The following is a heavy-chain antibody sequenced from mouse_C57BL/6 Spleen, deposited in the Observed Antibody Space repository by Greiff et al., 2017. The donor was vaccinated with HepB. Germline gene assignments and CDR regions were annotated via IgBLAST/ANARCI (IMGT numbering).Heavy chain of an antibody. CDR1: GYTFTGYW. D-gene: IGHD1-1*01. CDR3: SRSYTTVVDGYFDV. V-gene: IGHV1-9*01. Sequence: VQLQESGAELMKPGASVKLSCKATGYTFTGYWIEWVKQRPGHGLEWIGEILPGSGSTNYNEKFKGKATFTADKSSNTAYLQLRSLTTEDSAIYYCSRSYTTVVDGYFDVWGTGTTVTVSS. CDR2: ILPGSGST. J-gene: IGHJ1*03.